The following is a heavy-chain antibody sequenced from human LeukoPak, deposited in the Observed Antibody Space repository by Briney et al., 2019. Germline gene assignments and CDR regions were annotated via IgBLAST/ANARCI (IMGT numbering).Heavy chain of an antibody. CDR1: GFTFDDYG. J-gene: IGHJ3*02. V-gene: IGHV3-20*04. CDR2: INWNGGST. Sequence: PGGSLRLSCAASGFTFDDYGMSWVRQAPGKGLEWVSGINWNGGSTGYADSVKGRFTISRDNAKNSLYLQMNSPRAEDTALYYCARVQWGSGSSRGAFDIWGQGTMVTVSS. CDR3: ARVQWGSGSSRGAFDI. D-gene: IGHD3-16*01.